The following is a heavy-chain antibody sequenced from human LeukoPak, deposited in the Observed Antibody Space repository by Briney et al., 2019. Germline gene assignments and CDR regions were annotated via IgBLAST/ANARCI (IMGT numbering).Heavy chain of an antibody. Sequence: GGSLRLSCAASGFTFSSYSMNWVRQAPGKGLEWVSSISSSSSYIYYADSVKGRFTISRDNAKNSLYLQMNSLGAEDTAVYYCTRSSYDSRNYYYVEAFDIWGQGTMVTVSS. CDR1: GFTFSSYS. D-gene: IGHD3-22*01. CDR3: TRSSYDSRNYYYVEAFDI. V-gene: IGHV3-21*01. J-gene: IGHJ3*02. CDR2: ISSSSSYI.